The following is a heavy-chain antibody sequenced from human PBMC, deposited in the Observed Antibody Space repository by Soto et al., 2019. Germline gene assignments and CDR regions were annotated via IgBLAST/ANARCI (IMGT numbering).Heavy chain of an antibody. CDR3: AGKWIQTEYNFLDL. V-gene: IGHV4-39*01. D-gene: IGHD5-18*01. J-gene: IGHJ5*02. CDR1: GGSISSRSYY. Sequence: SETLFLTCTVSGGSISSRSYYEGWIRQPPGKGLEWIGSIYYSWSTHYNPSLNNRVTISVDTSKNQFSLKLSSVTAADTAVYYCAGKWIQTEYNFLDLWLHGTMVTGS. CDR2: IYYSWST.